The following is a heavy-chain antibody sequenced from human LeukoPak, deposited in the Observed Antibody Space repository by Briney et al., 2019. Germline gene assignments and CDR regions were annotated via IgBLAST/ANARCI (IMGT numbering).Heavy chain of an antibody. CDR1: GGSFSGYY. V-gene: IGHV4-34*01. J-gene: IGHJ6*02. CDR3: ARGYPSGGYYYYGVDV. Sequence: SETLSLTCAVYGGSFSGYYWSWIRQPPGKGLEWIGEINHSGSTNYNPSLKSRVTISVDTSKSQFSLNLTSVTAADTAVYYCARGYPSGGYYYYGVDVWGQGTTVTVSS. D-gene: IGHD3-10*01. CDR2: INHSGST.